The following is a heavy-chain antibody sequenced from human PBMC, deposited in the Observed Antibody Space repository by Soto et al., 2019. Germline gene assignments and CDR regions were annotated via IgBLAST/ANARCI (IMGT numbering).Heavy chain of an antibody. CDR1: GFTFSTYG. J-gene: IGHJ4*02. Sequence: QVQVVESGGGVVQPGRSLRLSCAASGFTFSTYGMHWVRQAPGKGLEWVAVIWYDGGNKYYADSVKGRFTISRDNSKNTLYLQRNSLRVEDTAVSYCARDHYYGSGSYSKALDYWGQGILVTVSS. CDR3: ARDHYYGSGSYSKALDY. CDR2: IWYDGGNK. D-gene: IGHD3-10*01. V-gene: IGHV3-33*01.